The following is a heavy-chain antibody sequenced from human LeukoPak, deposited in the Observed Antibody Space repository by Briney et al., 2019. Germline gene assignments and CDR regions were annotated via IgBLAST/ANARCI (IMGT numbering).Heavy chain of an antibody. D-gene: IGHD3-9*01. V-gene: IGHV5-51*01. J-gene: IGHJ4*02. CDR1: GYNFTNYW. CDR3: ARSASGYFDWLPDY. Sequence: HGESLKISCKGSGYNFTNYWIAWVRQMPGKGLEWMGIIYPGDSDIRYSPSFQGQVTISADKSISTAYLQWSSLKASDTAMYYCARSASGYFDWLPDYWGQGTLVTVSS. CDR2: IYPGDSDI.